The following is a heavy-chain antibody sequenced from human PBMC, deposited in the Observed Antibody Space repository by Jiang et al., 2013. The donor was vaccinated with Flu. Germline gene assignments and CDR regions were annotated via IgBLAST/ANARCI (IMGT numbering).Heavy chain of an antibody. CDR1: GYTFTSYG. CDR2: ISAYNGNT. D-gene: IGHD4-17*01. Sequence: SGAEVKKPGASVKVSCKASGYTFTSYGISWVRQAPGQGLEWMGWISAYNGNTNYAQKLQGRVTMTTDTSTSTAYMELRSLRSDDTAVYYCARTTDPIDYGDGGGAFDIWGQGTMVTVSS. J-gene: IGHJ3*02. CDR3: ARTTDPIDYGDGGGAFDI. V-gene: IGHV1-18*01.